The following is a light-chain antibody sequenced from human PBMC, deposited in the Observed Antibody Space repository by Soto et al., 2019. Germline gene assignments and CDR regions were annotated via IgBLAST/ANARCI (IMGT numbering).Light chain of an antibody. CDR2: EAS. J-gene: IGKJ1*01. CDR3: QQGSTSAWT. V-gene: IGKV3-11*01. CDR1: QSVSSS. Sequence: EIVLTQSPATLSLSPRERATLSCRASQSVSSSLAWYQQKLGQAPRLLIYEASGRATGIPARCSGSESGTDFTLIISSLEDEALAVYYSQQGSTSAWTFGQGTKVDIK.